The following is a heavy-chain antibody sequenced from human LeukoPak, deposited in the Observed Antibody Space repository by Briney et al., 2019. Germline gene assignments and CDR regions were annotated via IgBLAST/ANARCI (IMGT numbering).Heavy chain of an antibody. CDR3: ARDGGYGDYGGIDY. V-gene: IGHV3-33*01. D-gene: IGHD4-17*01. J-gene: IGHJ4*02. CDR2: IWYDGSNK. Sequence: GGSLRLSCAASGFTFSSYGMHWVRQAPGKGLEWVAVIWYDGSNKYYADSVKGRFTISRDNSKNTLYLQMNSLRAEDTAVYYCARDGGYGDYGGIDYWGQGTLVTVSS. CDR1: GFTFSSYG.